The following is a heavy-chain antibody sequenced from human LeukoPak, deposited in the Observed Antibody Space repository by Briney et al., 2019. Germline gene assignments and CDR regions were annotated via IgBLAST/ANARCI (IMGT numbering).Heavy chain of an antibody. J-gene: IGHJ4*02. CDR3: ARLAGVLRFLEWFPGFFDY. V-gene: IGHV4-30-2*01. Sequence: SETLSLTCGVSGASINSGGYSWSWIRQPPGKGLEWTGHISHSGSTYYNPSLKSRVTISVDTSKKHFSLKLSSVTAADTAVYYCARLAGVLRFLEWFPGFFDYWGQGTLVTVSS. CDR2: ISHSGST. D-gene: IGHD3-3*01. CDR1: GASINSGGYS.